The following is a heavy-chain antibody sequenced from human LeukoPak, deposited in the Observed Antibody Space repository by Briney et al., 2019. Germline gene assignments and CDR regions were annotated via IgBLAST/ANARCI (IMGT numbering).Heavy chain of an antibody. D-gene: IGHD3-16*02. J-gene: IGHJ4*02. CDR3: ARVTLGELSLPDY. Sequence: PGRSLRLSCAASGFTFSSYGMHWVRQAPGKGLEWVAVIWYDGSNTYYADSVKGRFTISRDNSKNTLYLQMNSLRAEDTAVYYCARVTLGELSLPDYWGRGTLVTVSS. CDR2: IWYDGSNT. V-gene: IGHV3-33*01. CDR1: GFTFSSYG.